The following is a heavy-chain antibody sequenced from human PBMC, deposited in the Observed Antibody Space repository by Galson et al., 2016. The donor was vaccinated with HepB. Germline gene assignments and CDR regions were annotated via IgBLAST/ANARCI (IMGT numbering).Heavy chain of an antibody. CDR2: IWFDGSHE. Sequence: QAPGKGLEWVALIWFDGSHESYAESVKGRFTISRDNSMSTLYLQMNSLRVDDSAVYFCAREGGIVGASMPDYWGQGTQVTVSS. V-gene: IGHV3-33*01. D-gene: IGHD1-26*01. CDR3: AREGGIVGASMPDY. J-gene: IGHJ4*02.